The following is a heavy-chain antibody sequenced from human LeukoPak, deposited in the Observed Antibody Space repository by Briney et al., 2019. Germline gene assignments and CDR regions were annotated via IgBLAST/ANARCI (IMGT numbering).Heavy chain of an antibody. CDR3: ARCTTGKTFGSLREIKKSREIDY. CDR2: ISSSSSYI. V-gene: IGHV3-21*01. J-gene: IGHJ4*02. D-gene: IGHD1-1*01. CDR1: GFTFSSYS. Sequence: GGSLRLSCAASGFTFSSYSMNWVRQAPGKGLEWVSSISSSSSYIYYADSVKGRFTISRDNAKNSLFLQMNSLRGEDTAVYYCARCTTGKTFGSLREIKKSREIDYWGQGTLVTVSS.